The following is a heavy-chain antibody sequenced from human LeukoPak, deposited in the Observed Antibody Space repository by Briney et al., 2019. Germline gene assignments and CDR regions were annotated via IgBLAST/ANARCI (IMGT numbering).Heavy chain of an antibody. CDR1: GFTFSSYG. Sequence: PGGSLRLSCAASGFTFSSYGMHWVRQAPGKGLEWVAVISYDGSNKYYADSVKGRFTISRDNSKNTLYLQMNSLRAEDTAVYYCAKIADYYDSSGYYKRTYFDYWGQGTLVTVSS. V-gene: IGHV3-30*18. D-gene: IGHD3-22*01. CDR3: AKIADYYDSSGYYKRTYFDY. CDR2: ISYDGSNK. J-gene: IGHJ4*02.